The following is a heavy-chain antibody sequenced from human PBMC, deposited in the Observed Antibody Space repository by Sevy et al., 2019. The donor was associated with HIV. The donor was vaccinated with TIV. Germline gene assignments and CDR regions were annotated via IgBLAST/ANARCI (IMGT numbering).Heavy chain of an antibody. J-gene: IGHJ3*02. D-gene: IGHD3-22*01. CDR3: ARAPYYYDSSGYYSGAFDI. V-gene: IGHV4-30-2*01. CDR1: GGSISSGGYS. CDR2: IYHSGST. Sequence: SETLSLTCAVSGGSISSGGYSWSWIRQPPGKGLEWIGYIYHSGSTYYNPSLKSRVTISVDRSKNQFSLKLSSVTAADTAVYYCARAPYYYDSSGYYSGAFDIWGQGTMVTVSS.